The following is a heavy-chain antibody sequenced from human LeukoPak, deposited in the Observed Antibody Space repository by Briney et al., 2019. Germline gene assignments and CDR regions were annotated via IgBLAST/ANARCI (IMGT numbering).Heavy chain of an antibody. CDR3: ASDHYYDSSGYYYVYGY. CDR1: GFTFSDYY. J-gene: IGHJ4*02. Sequence: PGGSLRLSCAASGFTFSDYYMSWIRQAPGKGLEWVSYISSSSSTIYYADSVKGRFTISRDNAKNSLYLQMNSLRAEDTAVYYCASDHYYDSSGYYYVYGYWGQGTLVTVSS. CDR2: ISSSSSTI. D-gene: IGHD3-22*01. V-gene: IGHV3-11*04.